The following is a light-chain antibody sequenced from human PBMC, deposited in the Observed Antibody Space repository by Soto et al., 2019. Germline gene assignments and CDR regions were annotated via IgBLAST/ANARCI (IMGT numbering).Light chain of an antibody. CDR2: KAS. Sequence: DIQMTQSPSTLSASVGDRVTITCRASQSINNWLAWYQQKPGKAPKLLIYKASGLESGVPSRFSGSGSGTEFTLTISSLQPDDFATYYCQHYKSFPWTFGQGTKVEIK. CDR1: QSINNW. J-gene: IGKJ1*01. V-gene: IGKV1-5*03. CDR3: QHYKSFPWT.